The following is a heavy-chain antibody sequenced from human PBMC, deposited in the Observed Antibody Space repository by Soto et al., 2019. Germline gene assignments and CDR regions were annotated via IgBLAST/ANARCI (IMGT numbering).Heavy chain of an antibody. CDR1: GDSISSYY. J-gene: IGHJ6*02. D-gene: IGHD3-10*01. CDR3: ARHVFGSEYFYGMDV. V-gene: IGHV4-59*08. Sequence: QVQLQESGPGLVRPSETLSLTCIVSGDSISSYYWCWIRQPPGKGLEWIGYIYYTGSTTYNPSLIGRATISLDTSKTQFSLELSSVTAADTSVYYCARHVFGSEYFYGMDVWGQGTTVTVSS. CDR2: IYYTGST.